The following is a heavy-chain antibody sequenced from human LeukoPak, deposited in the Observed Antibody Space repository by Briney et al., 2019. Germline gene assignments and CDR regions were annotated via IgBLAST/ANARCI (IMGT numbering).Heavy chain of an antibody. V-gene: IGHV3-9*01. J-gene: IGHJ4*02. D-gene: IGHD5-12*01. CDR2: ISWNSDTI. CDR1: GFTFDDYA. Sequence: GGSLRLSCAVSGFTFDDYAMHWVRQVPGKGLEWVSGISWNSDTIDLADSVKGRFTISRDNAKNSLYLQMNRLRAEDTALYYCATNGGGDSGYGNFDYWGQGTLVTVSS. CDR3: ATNGGGDSGYGNFDY.